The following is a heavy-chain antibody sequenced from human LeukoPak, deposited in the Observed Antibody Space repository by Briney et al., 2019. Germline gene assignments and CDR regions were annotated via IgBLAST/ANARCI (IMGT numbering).Heavy chain of an antibody. D-gene: IGHD3-9*01. J-gene: IGHJ5*02. CDR2: IYYSGST. CDR3: AREGYYDILTGYYHNWFDP. Sequence: SETLSLTCTVCGGSISGYFWSWIRQPPGKGLEWIGYIYYSGSTNYNPSLESRVTMSVDTSKNQFSLKLASVTAADTAVYYCAREGYYDILTGYYHNWFDPWGQGTLVTVSS. CDR1: GGSISGYF. V-gene: IGHV4-59*01.